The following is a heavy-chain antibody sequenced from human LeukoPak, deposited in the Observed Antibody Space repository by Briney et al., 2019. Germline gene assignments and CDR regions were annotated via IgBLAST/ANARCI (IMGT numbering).Heavy chain of an antibody. Sequence: GGSLRLSCAASGFTFSSYGMHWVRQAPGKGLEWVAVISYDGSNKYYADSVKGRFTISRDNSKNTLYLQMNSLSGEDTALYYCARRGGSSGWGDFDIWGQGTMVTVSS. V-gene: IGHV3-30*03. D-gene: IGHD6-19*01. J-gene: IGHJ3*02. CDR1: GFTFSSYG. CDR2: ISYDGSNK. CDR3: ARRGGSSGWGDFDI.